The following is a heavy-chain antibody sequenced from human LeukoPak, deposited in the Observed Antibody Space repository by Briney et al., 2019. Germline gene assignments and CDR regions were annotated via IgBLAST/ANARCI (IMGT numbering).Heavy chain of an antibody. CDR1: GGSISSYY. CDR2: IYTSGST. V-gene: IGHV4-4*07. Sequence: SETLSLTCTVSGGSISSYYWGWIRQPAGKGLEWIGRIYTSGSTNYNPSLKSRVTMSVDTSKNQFSLKLSSVTAADTAVYYCARDPEYYDILTEWGQGTLVTVSS. J-gene: IGHJ4*02. D-gene: IGHD3-9*01. CDR3: ARDPEYYDILTE.